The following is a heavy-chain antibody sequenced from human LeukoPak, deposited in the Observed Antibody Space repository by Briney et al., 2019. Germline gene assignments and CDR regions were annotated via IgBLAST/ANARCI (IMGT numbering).Heavy chain of an antibody. Sequence: SETLSLTCTVSGGSISSYYWSWIRQPPGKGPEWIGNIFYSGSTNYNPSLKSRVTILVDTSKNQFSLKLSSVTAADTAVYYCARARNYYDSSGYYYEGDAFDIWGQGTMVTVSS. CDR1: GGSISSYY. J-gene: IGHJ3*02. V-gene: IGHV4-59*01. D-gene: IGHD3-22*01. CDR2: IFYSGST. CDR3: ARARNYYDSSGYYYEGDAFDI.